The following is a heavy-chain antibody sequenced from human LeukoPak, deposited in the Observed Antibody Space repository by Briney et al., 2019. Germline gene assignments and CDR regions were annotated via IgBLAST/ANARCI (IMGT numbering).Heavy chain of an antibody. CDR1: GFTFSSYA. V-gene: IGHV3-64*01. D-gene: IGHD6-13*01. J-gene: IGHJ6*04. CDR3: GRVRISAARGYMDV. Sequence: GGSLRLSCAGSGFTFSSYAIHWVRQAPGKGLEYVSNISSKGDNIFYANSVKGRFTISRDNSKNTVYLQMGSLRAEDMAVYYCGRVRISAARGYMDVWGKGTTVTVSS. CDR2: ISSKGDNI.